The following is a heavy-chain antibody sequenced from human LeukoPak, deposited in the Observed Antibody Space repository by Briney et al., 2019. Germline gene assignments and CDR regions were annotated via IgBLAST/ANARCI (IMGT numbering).Heavy chain of an antibody. CDR3: ARGSITIFGVVIDGYFDY. D-gene: IGHD3-3*01. CDR2: IYYSGST. Sequence: SETLSLTCAVSGYSISSGYYWSWIRQPPGKGLEWIGYIYYSGSTNYNPSLKSRVTISVDTSKNQFSLKLSSVTAADTAVYYCARGSITIFGVVIDGYFDYWGQGTLVTVSS. J-gene: IGHJ4*02. V-gene: IGHV4-61*01. CDR1: GYSISSGYY.